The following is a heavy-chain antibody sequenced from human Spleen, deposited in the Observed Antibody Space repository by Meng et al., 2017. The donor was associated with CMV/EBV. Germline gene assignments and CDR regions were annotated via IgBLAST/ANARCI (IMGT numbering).Heavy chain of an antibody. CDR1: GYTFSDYN. D-gene: IGHD1-1*01. Sequence: ASVKVSCKASGYTFSDYNIHWVRQAPGQGLEWMGWINPNSGGTSYAQKFQGRVTLTRDTFISTAYMELTSLRSDDTAVFYCARDLSWNDVGWFDPWGQGTLVTVSS. J-gene: IGHJ5*02. V-gene: IGHV1-2*02. CDR3: ARDLSWNDVGWFDP. CDR2: INPNSGGT.